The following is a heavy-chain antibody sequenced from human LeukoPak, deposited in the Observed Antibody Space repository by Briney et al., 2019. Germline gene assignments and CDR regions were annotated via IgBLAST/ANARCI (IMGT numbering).Heavy chain of an antibody. CDR2: ISWNSGSI. J-gene: IGHJ6*02. CDR1: GFTFDDYA. V-gene: IGHV3-9*01. Sequence: GGSLRLSCAASGFTFDDYAMHWVRQAPGKGLEWVSGISWNSGSIGYADSVKGRFTISRDNAKNSLYLQMNSLRAEDTALYYCAKDLYGDYRYGMDVWGQGTTVTVSS. CDR3: AKDLYGDYRYGMDV. D-gene: IGHD4-17*01.